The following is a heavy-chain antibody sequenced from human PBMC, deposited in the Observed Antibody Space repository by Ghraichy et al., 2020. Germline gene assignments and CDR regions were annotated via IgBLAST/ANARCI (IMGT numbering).Heavy chain of an antibody. D-gene: IGHD5-24*01. CDR3: ARDGDRDGYVDPNWFDP. Sequence: ASVKVSCKASGYTFTSYAMNWVRQAPGQGLEWMGWINTNTGNPTYAQGFTGRFVFSLDTSVSTAYLQISSLKAEDTAVYYCARDGDRDGYVDPNWFDPWGQGTLVTVSS. CDR2: INTNTGNP. J-gene: IGHJ5*02. V-gene: IGHV7-4-1*02. CDR1: GYTFTSYA.